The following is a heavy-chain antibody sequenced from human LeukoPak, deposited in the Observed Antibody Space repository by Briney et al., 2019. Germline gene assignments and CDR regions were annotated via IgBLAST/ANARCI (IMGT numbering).Heavy chain of an antibody. Sequence: SETLSLTCTVSGGSISSYYWSWVRQPPGKGLEWIGYIYYSGSTTYKPSLKSRVTISVDTSKNQFSLKLSSVTAADTAVYYCARLSIVGATNFDYWGQGTLVTVSS. CDR2: IYYSGST. CDR1: GGSISSYY. CDR3: ARLSIVGATNFDY. V-gene: IGHV4-59*08. J-gene: IGHJ4*02. D-gene: IGHD1-26*01.